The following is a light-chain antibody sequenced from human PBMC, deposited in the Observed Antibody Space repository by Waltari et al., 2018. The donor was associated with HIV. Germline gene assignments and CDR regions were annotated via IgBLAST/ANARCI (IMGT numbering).Light chain of an antibody. Sequence: DIQLTQSPSSLSASVGDRVSITCRASQSVGRSLHWYQQIPGRAPSLVVYCASDLRDGVPSRFSASGSGTLFTLTIRSLQPEDFAAYYCQQSYSFPRTFGQGTRV. J-gene: IGKJ1*01. CDR2: CAS. CDR3: QQSYSFPRT. CDR1: QSVGRS. V-gene: IGKV1-39*01.